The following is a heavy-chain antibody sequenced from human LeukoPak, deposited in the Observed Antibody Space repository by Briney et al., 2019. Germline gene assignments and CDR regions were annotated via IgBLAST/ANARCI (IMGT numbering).Heavy chain of an antibody. J-gene: IGHJ6*02. Sequence: PGRSLRLSCGASGFTFSSYGMHWVRQAPGKGLEWVAVISYDGSDKKYGESVKGRFTISGDNSKNTLFVQMNSLRDEDTAVYYCTRGGASMGGMDVWGQGTTVIVSS. CDR3: TRGGASMGGMDV. D-gene: IGHD1-26*01. V-gene: IGHV3-30*03. CDR1: GFTFSSYG. CDR2: ISYDGSDK.